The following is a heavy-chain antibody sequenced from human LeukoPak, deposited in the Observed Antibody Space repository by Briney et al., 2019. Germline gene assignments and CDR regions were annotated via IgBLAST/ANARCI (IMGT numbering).Heavy chain of an antibody. CDR3: AAWFGESVP. J-gene: IGHJ5*02. D-gene: IGHD3-10*01. V-gene: IGHV3-7*01. CDR1: GFTFTSAW. CDR2: MNEDGSGR. Sequence: GGSLRLSCAVSGFTFTSAWMSWLRQTPEKGLEWVAHMNEDGSGRFYVDFAKGRFTISRDDAQNSVYLQMNSLRVEDTAVYYCAAWFGESVPWGQGTLVTVSS.